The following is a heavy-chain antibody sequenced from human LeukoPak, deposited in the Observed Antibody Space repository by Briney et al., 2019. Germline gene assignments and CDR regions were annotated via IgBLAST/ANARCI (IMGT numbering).Heavy chain of an antibody. CDR3: AITGLDPGATTGVPFFDY. CDR2: IYTSGST. V-gene: IGHV4-4*09. D-gene: IGHD1-26*01. Sequence: SETLSLTCTVSGGSITTYYWSWIRQPPGKGLEWIGYIYTSGSTNYNPSLKSRVTISVDTSKNQFSLKLSSVTAADTAVYYCAITGLDPGATTGVPFFDYWGQGTLVTVSS. CDR1: GGSITTYY. J-gene: IGHJ4*02.